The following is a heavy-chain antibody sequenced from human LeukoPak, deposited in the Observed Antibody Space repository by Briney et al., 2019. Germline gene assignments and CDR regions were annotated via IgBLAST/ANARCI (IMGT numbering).Heavy chain of an antibody. CDR2: IYYSGST. V-gene: IGHV4-59*01. CDR1: GGPISSYY. Sequence: SETLSLTCTVSGGPISSYYWSWIRQPPGKGLEWIGYIYYSGSTNYNPSLKSRVTISVDTSKNQFSLKLSSVTAADTAVYYCARGGIFGGSFDIWGQGTMVTVSS. J-gene: IGHJ3*02. D-gene: IGHD3-3*01. CDR3: ARGGIFGGSFDI.